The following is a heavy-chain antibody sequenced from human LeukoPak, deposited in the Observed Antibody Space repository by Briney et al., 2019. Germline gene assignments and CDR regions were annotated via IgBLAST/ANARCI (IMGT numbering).Heavy chain of an antibody. V-gene: IGHV4-4*07. J-gene: IGHJ3*02. CDR3: ARGWALYDTTAFDI. CDR1: GGSISDYY. CDR2: IYRSGSS. D-gene: IGHD3-9*01. Sequence: SETLSLTCTVSGGSISDYYWSWIRQPAGKGLEWIGRIYRSGSSNYNPSLKSRVTMSVDTSRNQFSLNLSSVTAADTAVYHCARGWALYDTTAFDIWGQGTMVTVSS.